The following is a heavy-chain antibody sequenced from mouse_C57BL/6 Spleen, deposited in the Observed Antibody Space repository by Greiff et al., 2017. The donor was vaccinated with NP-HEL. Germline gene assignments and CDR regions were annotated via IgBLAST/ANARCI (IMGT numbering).Heavy chain of an antibody. CDR1: GYTFTEYT. Sequence: VKPGASVKLSCKASGYTFTEYTIHWVKQRSGQGLEWIGWFYPGSGSIKYNEKFKDKATLTADKSSSTVYMELSRLTSEDSAVYFCARHEDVYSNYGGAWFAYWGQGTLVTVSA. CDR3: ARHEDVYSNYGGAWFAY. CDR2: FYPGSGSI. V-gene: IGHV1-62-2*01. D-gene: IGHD2-5*01. J-gene: IGHJ3*01.